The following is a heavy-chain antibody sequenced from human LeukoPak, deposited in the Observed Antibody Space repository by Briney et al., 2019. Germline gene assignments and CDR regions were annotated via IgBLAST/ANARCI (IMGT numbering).Heavy chain of an antibody. J-gene: IGHJ3*02. CDR1: GFTFSNYG. CDR3: ARDDGFGGSDI. D-gene: IGHD3-10*01. Sequence: PGRSLRLSCAASGFTFSNYGMHWVRQTPGKGLEWVSYISSSGSTIYYADSVKGRFTISRDNAKNSLYLQMNSLRAEDTAVYYCARDDGFGGSDIWGQGTMVTVSS. CDR2: ISSSGSTI. V-gene: IGHV3-48*04.